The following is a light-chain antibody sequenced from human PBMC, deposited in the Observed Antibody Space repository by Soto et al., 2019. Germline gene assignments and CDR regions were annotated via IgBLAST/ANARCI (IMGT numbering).Light chain of an antibody. CDR1: QSISSW. V-gene: IGKV1-5*01. CDR2: DVS. J-gene: IGKJ1*01. CDR3: QQYDSYSMT. Sequence: DIQMTQSPSTLSASVGDRVTITCRASQSISSWLAWYQQKPGKAPNLLIYDVSSLQSGVPSRFSGSGSGTEFTLTISRLQPDDFATYYCQQYDSYSMTFGQGTKVDNK.